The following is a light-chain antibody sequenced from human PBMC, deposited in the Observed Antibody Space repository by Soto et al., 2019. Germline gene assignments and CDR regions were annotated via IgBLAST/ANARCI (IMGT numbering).Light chain of an antibody. CDR3: CSYGRSVV. Sequence: QSVLTQPASVSGSPGQSITISCTGISNDVGTYNLVSWYQHHPGKAPKLIIYEASKRPSGVPHRFSGSKSGNTASLTISGLHAEDEADYYCCSYGRSVVFGGGTKLTVL. V-gene: IGLV2-23*01. J-gene: IGLJ2*01. CDR1: SNDVGTYNL. CDR2: EAS.